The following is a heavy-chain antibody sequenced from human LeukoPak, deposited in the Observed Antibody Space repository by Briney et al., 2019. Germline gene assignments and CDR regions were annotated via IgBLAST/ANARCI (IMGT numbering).Heavy chain of an antibody. CDR1: GFTFSSYE. Sequence: PGGSLRLSYAASGFTFSSYEMNWVRQAPGKGLEWVSYISSSGSTIYYADSVKGRFTISRDNSKNTLYLQMDSLKAEDMAVYYCARGPRGASYPVGYYWGQGTLVTVSS. CDR3: ARGPRGASYPVGYY. J-gene: IGHJ4*02. V-gene: IGHV3-48*03. CDR2: ISSSGSTI. D-gene: IGHD4-23*01.